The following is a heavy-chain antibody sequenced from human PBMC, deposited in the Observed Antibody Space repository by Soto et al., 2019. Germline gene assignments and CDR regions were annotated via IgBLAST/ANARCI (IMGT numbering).Heavy chain of an antibody. D-gene: IGHD6-13*01. V-gene: IGHV3-9*01. CDR2: ISWNSGSI. CDR1: GFTFDDYA. Sequence: EVQLVESGGGLVQPGRSLRLSCAASGFTFDDYAMHWVRQAPGKGLEWVSGISWNSGSIGYADSVKGRFTISRDNAKNSMYLQMNSLRAEDTALYYCAKDRAAAGEDYFDYWGQGTLVTVSS. CDR3: AKDRAAAGEDYFDY. J-gene: IGHJ4*02.